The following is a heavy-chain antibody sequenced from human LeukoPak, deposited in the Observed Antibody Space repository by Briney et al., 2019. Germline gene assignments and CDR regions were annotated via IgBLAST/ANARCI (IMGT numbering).Heavy chain of an antibody. D-gene: IGHD6-6*01. CDR3: ARGLYSSSLYYYYMDV. J-gene: IGHJ6*03. V-gene: IGHV3-74*01. CDR1: GFTFSSYW. CDR2: INSDGSST. Sequence: GGSLRLSCAASGFTFSSYWMHWVRQAPGKGLVWVSRINSDGSSTSYADSVKGRFTISRDNAKNTLYLQMNSLRAEDTAVYYCARGLYSSSLYYYYMDVWGKGTTVTVSS.